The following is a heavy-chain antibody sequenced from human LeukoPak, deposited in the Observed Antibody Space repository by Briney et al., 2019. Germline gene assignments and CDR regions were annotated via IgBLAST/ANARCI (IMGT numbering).Heavy chain of an antibody. D-gene: IGHD1-26*01. V-gene: IGHV4-30-4*01. CDR3: ARDRSVVGAGDAFDI. CDR1: GGSISCGDYY. CDR2: IYYSGST. Sequence: SETLSLTCTVSGGSISCGDYYWSWIRQPPGKGLEWIGYIYYSGSTYYNPSLKSRVTISVDTSKNQFSLKLSSVTAADTAVYYCARDRSVVGAGDAFDIWGQGTMVTVSS. J-gene: IGHJ3*02.